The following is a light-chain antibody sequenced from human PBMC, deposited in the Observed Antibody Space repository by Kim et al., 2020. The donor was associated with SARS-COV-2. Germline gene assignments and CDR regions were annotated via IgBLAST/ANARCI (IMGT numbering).Light chain of an antibody. V-gene: IGKV1-33*01. CDR1: QDITNY. CDR3: QQYDSLPYT. Sequence: SESVGDRVTITCQASQDITNYLNWYQQKPGKAPDVLIYDASNLEAGVPSRFSGSGSGTDFTFTISSLQPEDIATYYCQQYDSLPYTFGQGTKLEI. J-gene: IGKJ2*01. CDR2: DAS.